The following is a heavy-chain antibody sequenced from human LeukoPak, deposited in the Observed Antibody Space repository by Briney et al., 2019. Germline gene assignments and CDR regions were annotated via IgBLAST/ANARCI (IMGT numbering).Heavy chain of an antibody. D-gene: IGHD2-2*01. V-gene: IGHV3-23*01. Sequence: GGSLRLSCAASGFTFSSYAMSWVRQAPGKGLEWVSAISGSGGSTYYADSVKGRFTISGDNSKNTLYPQMNSLRAEDTAVYYCAKDRDCSSTSCLGWFDPWGQGTLVTVSS. CDR2: ISGSGGST. CDR3: AKDRDCSSTSCLGWFDP. CDR1: GFTFSSYA. J-gene: IGHJ5*02.